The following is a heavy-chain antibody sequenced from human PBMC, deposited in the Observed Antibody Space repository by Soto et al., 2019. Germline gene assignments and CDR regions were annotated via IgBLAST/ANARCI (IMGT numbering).Heavy chain of an antibody. CDR3: ARGTVTTNYFDY. CDR2: IYYSGST. D-gene: IGHD4-4*01. V-gene: IGHV4-31*03. CDR1: GGSISSGGYY. J-gene: IGHJ4*02. Sequence: KASETLSLTCTVSGGSISSGGYYWSWIRQHPGKGLEWIGYIYYSGSTYYNPSLKSRVTISVDTSKNQFSLKLSSVTAADTAVYYCARGTVTTNYFDYWGQGTLVTVSS.